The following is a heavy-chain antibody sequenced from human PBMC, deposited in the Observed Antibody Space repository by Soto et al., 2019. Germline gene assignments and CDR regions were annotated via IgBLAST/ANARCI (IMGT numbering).Heavy chain of an antibody. V-gene: IGHV3-30*03. J-gene: IGHJ6*02. CDR3: ARVQPPVSWHGMDV. D-gene: IGHD2-8*01. CDR2: ISFDGRNT. Sequence: GGSLRLSCAASGVTFDNYGMHWVRQAPGKGLEWVVVISFDGRNTYYADSVKGRFTISRDNSKNTLYLQMTSLRAEDTAVYYCARVQPPVSWHGMDVWGQGTTVTVSS. CDR1: GVTFDNYG.